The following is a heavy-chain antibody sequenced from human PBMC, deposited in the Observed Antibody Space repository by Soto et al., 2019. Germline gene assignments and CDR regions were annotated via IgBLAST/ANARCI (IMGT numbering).Heavy chain of an antibody. V-gene: IGHV3-30*18. J-gene: IGHJ4*02. Sequence: PGGSLRLSCAASGFSFSSSVMHWVRQAPGKGLEWVTVISSDESQKFYADSMKGRFTVSRDNSKGTLYLQMNSLRTDDTAVYYCAKDRRAGGNSAFYFDFCGQGAQVPVSS. CDR1: GFSFSSSV. CDR3: AKDRRAGGNSAFYFDF. CDR2: ISSDESQK. D-gene: IGHD3-16*01.